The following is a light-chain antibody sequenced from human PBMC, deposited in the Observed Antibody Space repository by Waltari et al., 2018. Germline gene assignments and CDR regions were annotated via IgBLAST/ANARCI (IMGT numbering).Light chain of an antibody. V-gene: IGKV3-20*01. CDR1: QSVSGSY. CDR3: QQYGNSPRYT. CDR2: GAS. J-gene: IGKJ2*01. Sequence: EIVLTQSPGTLSLSPGERATLSCRSSQSVSGSYLAWYQQKPGQAPRLLNYGASSRAPGVPDRFGGSGSGTDFTLTSSRLEPEDFAVYYCQQYGNSPRYTFGQGTKLEIK.